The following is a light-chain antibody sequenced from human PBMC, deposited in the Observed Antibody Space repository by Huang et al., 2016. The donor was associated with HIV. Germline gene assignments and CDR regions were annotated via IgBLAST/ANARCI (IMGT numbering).Light chain of an antibody. CDR3: QQSDNIPPT. CDR2: GAS. CDR1: QNINSY. Sequence: DIQMTQSPSSLSASVGDRVTITCRASQNINSYLNWYQKKPGKAPKGLSYGASILQSGVPARFSGSGSGTDFTLTISSLQPDDFATYYCQQSDNIPPTFGQGTRV. J-gene: IGKJ1*01. V-gene: IGKV1-39*01.